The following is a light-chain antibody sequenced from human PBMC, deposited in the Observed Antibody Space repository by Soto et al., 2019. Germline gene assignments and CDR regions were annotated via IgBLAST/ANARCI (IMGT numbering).Light chain of an antibody. CDR2: NNN. CDR1: SSNIGSNT. Sequence: QSVLTQPPSASGTPGQRVTISCSGSSSNIGSNTVNWYQQLPGTAPTLLIYNNNQRPSGVPDRFSGSKSGTSASLAISGLQSEAEADYYCAAWDDSLNGLVFGTGTKLTVL. V-gene: IGLV1-44*01. J-gene: IGLJ1*01. CDR3: AAWDDSLNGLV.